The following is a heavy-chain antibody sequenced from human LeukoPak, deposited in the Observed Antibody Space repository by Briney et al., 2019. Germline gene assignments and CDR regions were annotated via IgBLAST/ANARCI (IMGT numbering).Heavy chain of an antibody. V-gene: IGHV3-23*01. D-gene: IGHD3-10*01. CDR2: IYENGGTT. CDR1: GFTFRSHA. CDR3: VKYGADV. Sequence: GGSLRLSCVGSGFTFRSHAMSWVRQAPEKGLEFVSGIYENGGTTYYADSVKGRFSISRDNSKNTLYLQMNSLRAEDTAVYYCVKYGADVWGQGTTVTVSS. J-gene: IGHJ6*02.